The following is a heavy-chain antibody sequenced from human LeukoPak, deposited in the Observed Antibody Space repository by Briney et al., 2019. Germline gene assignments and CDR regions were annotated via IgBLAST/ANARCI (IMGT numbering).Heavy chain of an antibody. V-gene: IGHV3-30-3*01. Sequence: GGSLRLSCAASEFTFSTYTRHWVRQAPGKGLEWVTFISYDGGKKYTADSVKGRFTISRDNSKNTLYLQMDNLRTEDTAVYYCATSPPLHYSGSYETFDYWGQGTLVTVSS. CDR2: ISYDGGKK. CDR1: EFTFSTYT. J-gene: IGHJ4*02. CDR3: ATSPPLHYSGSYETFDY. D-gene: IGHD1-26*01.